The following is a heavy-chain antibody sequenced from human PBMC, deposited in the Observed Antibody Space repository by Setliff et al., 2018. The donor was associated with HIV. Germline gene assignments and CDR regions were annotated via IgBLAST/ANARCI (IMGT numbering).Heavy chain of an antibody. V-gene: IGHV1-3*01. CDR1: GYRFPNYW. D-gene: IGHD6-19*01. CDR2: ISAGKGMT. J-gene: IGHJ4*02. CDR3: ARDIYDSGWFTLEY. Sequence: PGESLKISCQGSGYRFPNYWIGWVRQAPGQRLEWMGWISAGKGMTKYSKKFQGRVTLTRDTAARTAYMELSSLSSEDTAVYYCARDIYDSGWFTLEYWGQGTLVTVSS.